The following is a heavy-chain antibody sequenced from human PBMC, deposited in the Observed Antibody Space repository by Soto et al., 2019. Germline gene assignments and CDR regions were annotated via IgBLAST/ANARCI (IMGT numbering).Heavy chain of an antibody. CDR2: FDPGNGNT. J-gene: IGHJ5*02. D-gene: IGHD6-13*01. CDR3: ARVPTGPSIAAAAPPLYNWFDP. V-gene: IGHV1-24*01. Sequence: GASVKVSCKVSGYTLTELSMHWVRQAPGKGLEWMGGFDPGNGNTKYSQKFQGRVTITRDTSASTAYMELSSLRSEDTAVYYCARVPTGPSIAAAAPPLYNWFDPWGQGTLVTVS. CDR1: GYTLTELS.